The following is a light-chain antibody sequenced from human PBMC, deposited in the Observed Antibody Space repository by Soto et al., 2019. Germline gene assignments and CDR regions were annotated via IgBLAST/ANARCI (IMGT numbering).Light chain of an antibody. CDR3: QQHNSYPST. CDR2: DAS. V-gene: IGKV1-5*01. CDR1: QSISSW. J-gene: IGKJ2*01. Sequence: DIQMTQSTSTLSASVGDRVTITCRASQSISSWLAWYQQKPGKAPKLLIYDASSLESGVPSRFSGSGSGTEFTLNLSSLKPDDLATYYCQQHNSYPSTFGQGTKLEIK.